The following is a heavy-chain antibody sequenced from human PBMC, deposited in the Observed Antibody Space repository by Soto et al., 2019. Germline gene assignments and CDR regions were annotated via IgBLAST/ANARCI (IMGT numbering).Heavy chain of an antibody. D-gene: IGHD2-2*01. CDR1: CAPITWGDYS. J-gene: IGHJ5*02. V-gene: IGHV4-30-2*01. Sequence: SETLSLTCAISCAPITWGDYSWNWIRQPPGKGLEWIGYIFHGGSTYYNPSLRSRVTISVDRSRTQFSLKMSSVTAADTAVYYCARGRVVVPAAVMFNCLDPWGQGALVTVSS. CDR3: ARGRVVVPAAVMFNCLDP. CDR2: IFHGGST.